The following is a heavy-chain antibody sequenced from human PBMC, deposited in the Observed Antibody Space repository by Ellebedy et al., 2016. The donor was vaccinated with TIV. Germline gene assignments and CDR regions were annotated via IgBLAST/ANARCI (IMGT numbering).Heavy chain of an antibody. CDR3: TRDGGRAYAMDV. J-gene: IGHJ6*02. V-gene: IGHV3-48*02. CDR1: GFTLSRYG. CDR2: NNAYNNAI. D-gene: IGHD3-16*01. Sequence: GESLKISCAASGFTLSRYGMNWVRQAPGKGLEWVAYNNAYNNAIFYADSVRGRFSISRDNSLYLQMNSLRDEDTAVYYCTRDGGRAYAMDVWGQGTTVIVSS.